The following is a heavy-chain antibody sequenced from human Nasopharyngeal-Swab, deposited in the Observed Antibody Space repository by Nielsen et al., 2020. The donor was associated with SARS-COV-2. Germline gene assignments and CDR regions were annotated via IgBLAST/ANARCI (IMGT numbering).Heavy chain of an antibody. Sequence: ASVKVSCKASGYTFARYYMHWVRQAPGQGLEWMGIINLSGGSTTYAQRFQGRVTMTRDTSTSTVYLNLSSLRSEDTAVYYCARGEEEMATIRPFDYWGQGTLVTVSS. J-gene: IGHJ4*02. CDR3: ARGEEEMATIRPFDY. D-gene: IGHD5-24*01. V-gene: IGHV1-46*01. CDR2: INLSGGST. CDR1: GYTFARYY.